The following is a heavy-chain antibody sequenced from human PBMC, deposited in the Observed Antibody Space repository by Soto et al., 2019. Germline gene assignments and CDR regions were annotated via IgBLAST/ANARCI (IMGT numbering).Heavy chain of an antibody. V-gene: IGHV3-30-3*01. CDR1: GFIFSNYV. D-gene: IGHD2-15*01. CDR2: MSYDGTTK. J-gene: IGHJ4*02. Sequence: QVQLVESGGGVVQPGRSLRLSCAASGFIFSNYVMYWVRQAPGKGLEWVAFMSYDGTTKSYADSVKGRFTISRDNSQNILYLQMNSLRPEDTGVYFCALVVLLSRYFDYWGQGNLVTVSS. CDR3: ALVVLLSRYFDY.